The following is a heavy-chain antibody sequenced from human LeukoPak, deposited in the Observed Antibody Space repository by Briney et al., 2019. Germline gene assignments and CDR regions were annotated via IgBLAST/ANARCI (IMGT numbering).Heavy chain of an antibody. CDR3: AKRGVVIRVILVGFHKEAYYFES. J-gene: IGHJ4*02. Sequence: GSLRLSCAVSGITLSNYGMSWVRQAPGRGLEWVAGISGSGGGTRYADSVKGRFTISRDNPKNTLYLQMNSLRAEDTAMYFCAKRGVVIRVILVGFHKEAYYFESWGQGALVTVSS. CDR2: ISGSGGGT. V-gene: IGHV3-23*01. D-gene: IGHD3/OR15-3a*01. CDR1: GITLSNYG.